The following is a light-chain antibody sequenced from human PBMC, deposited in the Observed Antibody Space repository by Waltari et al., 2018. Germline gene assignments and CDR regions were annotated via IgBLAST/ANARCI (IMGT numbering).Light chain of an antibody. CDR3: QAWDSSTVV. V-gene: IGLV3-1*01. Sequence: SYDLTQPPSVSVSPGQTASTTCPVYKLGDKYASWYQQKPGQSRVLGIYQDTKRPSGIPERFSGSNSGNTATLTISGTQAMDEADYYCQAWDSSTVVFGGGTKLTVL. CDR2: QDT. J-gene: IGLJ2*01. CDR1: KLGDKY.